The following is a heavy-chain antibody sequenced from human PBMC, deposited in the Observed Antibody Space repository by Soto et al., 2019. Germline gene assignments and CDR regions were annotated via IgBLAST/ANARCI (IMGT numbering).Heavy chain of an antibody. Sequence: QLQLQESGPGLVKTSETLSLTCTVSGGSISSSSYYWGWIRQPPGKGLEWVGHIYYSGSTYYNPSLKSRVTISVDTSNTQFALKLSSATAADTAVYYCARGHYDFWSGSYTHFDYWAQGTLVTVSS. D-gene: IGHD3-3*01. V-gene: IGHV4-39*01. CDR1: GGSISSSSYY. CDR3: ARGHYDFWSGSYTHFDY. CDR2: IYYSGST. J-gene: IGHJ4*02.